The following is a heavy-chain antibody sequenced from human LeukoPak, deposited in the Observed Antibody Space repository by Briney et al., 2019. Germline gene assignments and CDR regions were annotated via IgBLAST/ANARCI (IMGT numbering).Heavy chain of an antibody. CDR3: ARDYGDYYYGMDV. Sequence: GGSLRLSCAASGFTFSSYSMNWVRQAPGKGLEWVSYISSSSSTIYYADSVKGRFTISRDNAKNPLYLQMNSLRAEDTAVYYCARDYGDYYYGMDVWGQGTTVTVSS. D-gene: IGHD4-17*01. V-gene: IGHV3-48*04. CDR2: ISSSSSTI. J-gene: IGHJ6*02. CDR1: GFTFSSYS.